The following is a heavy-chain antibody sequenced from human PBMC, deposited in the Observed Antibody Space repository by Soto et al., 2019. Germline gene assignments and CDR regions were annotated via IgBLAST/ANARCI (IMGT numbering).Heavy chain of an antibody. D-gene: IGHD3-10*01. CDR1: GGSFSGYY. J-gene: IGHJ6*02. CDR2: INHSGSS. V-gene: IGHV4-34*01. CDR3: ARLMVRSSYYYYGMDV. Sequence: QVQLQQWGAGLLKPSETLSLTCAVSGGSFSGYYWSWIRQPPGRGLEWIGEINHSGSSNYNPSLKSRVTISVDTSKNQFSLKLSSVTAADTAVYYCARLMVRSSYYYYGMDVWGQGTTVTVSS.